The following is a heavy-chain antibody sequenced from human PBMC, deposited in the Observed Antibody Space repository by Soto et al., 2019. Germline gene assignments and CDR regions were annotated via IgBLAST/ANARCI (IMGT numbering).Heavy chain of an antibody. CDR3: ASTYSTSWYWFDT. J-gene: IGHJ5*02. D-gene: IGHD6-13*01. CDR1: GFSLSNDGLG. Sequence: QVTVKESGPVLVKPTETLTQTCTVSGFSLSNDGLGVSWICQPPGKALEWLAHIFSNDEKSYSTSLKSRLTISKDTSKSQVVLTMTNMDPVDTATYYCASTYSTSWYWFDTWGQGTLVTVFS. CDR2: IFSNDEK. V-gene: IGHV2-26*04.